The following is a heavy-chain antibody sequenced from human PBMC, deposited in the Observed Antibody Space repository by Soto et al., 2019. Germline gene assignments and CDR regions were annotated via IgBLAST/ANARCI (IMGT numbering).Heavy chain of an antibody. V-gene: IGHV3-23*01. CDR1: GFTFSNYA. D-gene: IGHD2-21*02. CDR2: VTSSGDST. CDR3: AKASPYCGGDCSGWYYYGMVV. Sequence: EVHLLESGGGLVQPGGSLRLSCAASGFTFSNYAMSWVRQAPGRGLQWVSTVTSSGDSTYYADSVRGRFTVSRDKSENTLFLHMSSLRVEDTAVYYCAKASPYCGGDCSGWYYYGMVVWGQGTTVTVSS. J-gene: IGHJ6*02.